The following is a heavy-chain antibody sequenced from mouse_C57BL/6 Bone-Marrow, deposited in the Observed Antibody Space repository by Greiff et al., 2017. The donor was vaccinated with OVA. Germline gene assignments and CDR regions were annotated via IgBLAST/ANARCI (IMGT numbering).Heavy chain of an antibody. Sequence: QVQLQQSGAELARPGASVKMSCKASGYTFTSYTMHWVKQRPGQGLEWIGYINPSSGYTKYNQKFKDKATLTADKSSSTAYMQLSSLTSEDSAVYYCARKGVYGYDRACFAYWGQGTLVTVSA. D-gene: IGHD2-2*01. CDR2: INPSSGYT. CDR1: GYTFTSYT. J-gene: IGHJ3*01. V-gene: IGHV1-4*01. CDR3: ARKGVYGYDRACFAY.